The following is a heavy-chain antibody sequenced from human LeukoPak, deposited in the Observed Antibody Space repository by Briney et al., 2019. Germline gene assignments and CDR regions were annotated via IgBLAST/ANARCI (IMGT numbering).Heavy chain of an antibody. V-gene: IGHV3-23*01. CDR2: TSSSGAST. J-gene: IGHJ3*02. D-gene: IGHD3-22*01. CDR1: GFTFNNFA. Sequence: QPGGSLRLSGSASGFTFNNFAMSWVRQAPGKGLAWGATTSSSGASTDYADSVKGRFTISRDNSKSTLYLQMSSLRVEDTAVYYCARTYYDSSGYPYDAFDIWGQGTMVTVSS. CDR3: ARTYYDSSGYPYDAFDI.